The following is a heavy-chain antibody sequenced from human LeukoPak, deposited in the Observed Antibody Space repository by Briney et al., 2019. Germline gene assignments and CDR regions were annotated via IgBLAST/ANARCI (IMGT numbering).Heavy chain of an antibody. J-gene: IGHJ4*02. Sequence: GGSLRLSCAASGCTFSSYWMNWVRQAPGKGLVWVSRIASDGSSTTYADSVKGRFSISRDNAKNTLYLQMNSLRVEDTAVYYCARGRPHGNDYWGQGTLVTVSS. CDR2: IASDGSST. CDR3: ARGRPHGNDY. D-gene: IGHD4-23*01. V-gene: IGHV3-74*01. CDR1: GCTFSSYW.